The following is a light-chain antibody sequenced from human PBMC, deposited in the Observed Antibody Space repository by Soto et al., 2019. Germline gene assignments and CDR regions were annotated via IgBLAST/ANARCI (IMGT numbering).Light chain of an antibody. V-gene: IGKV3D-15*01. CDR2: DAS. CDR1: QSVSSN. J-gene: IGKJ4*01. CDR3: QTYDNWPPLP. Sequence: EIVVTQSPATLSVSPGERATLSCRASQSVSSNLAWYQQKPGQAPRLLIYDASTRATDIPARFSGSGSGTEFTLTISSLQSEDLAVYYCQTYDNWPPLPFGGGTKVEI.